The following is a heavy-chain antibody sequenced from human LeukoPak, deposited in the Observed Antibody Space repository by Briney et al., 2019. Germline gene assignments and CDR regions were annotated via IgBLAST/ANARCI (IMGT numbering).Heavy chain of an antibody. Sequence: GGSLRLSCAASGFTFSNAWMSWVRQAPGKGLEWVGRIKGKTDGGTTDYAAPVKGRFTISRDDSKNTLYLQMNSLKTEDTAVYYCTTAGGAAAHPLDYWGQGTLVTVSS. CDR1: GFTFSNAW. J-gene: IGHJ4*02. V-gene: IGHV3-15*01. D-gene: IGHD6-13*01. CDR2: IKGKTDGGTT. CDR3: TTAGGAAAHPLDY.